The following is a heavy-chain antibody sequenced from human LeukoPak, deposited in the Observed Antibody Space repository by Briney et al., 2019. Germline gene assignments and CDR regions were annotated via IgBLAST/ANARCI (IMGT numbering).Heavy chain of an antibody. Sequence: AAVKVSCKASGYTFTDYYMHLVRQAPGQGLGWMGWINPNSGCTHYAQKFQGRVTMTSDTSISTAYMELSRLRSDDTAVYYCASSGGIAAAGHFDYWGQGTLVTVSS. CDR2: INPNSGCT. D-gene: IGHD6-13*01. J-gene: IGHJ4*02. CDR3: ASSGGIAAAGHFDY. V-gene: IGHV1-2*02. CDR1: GYTFTDYY.